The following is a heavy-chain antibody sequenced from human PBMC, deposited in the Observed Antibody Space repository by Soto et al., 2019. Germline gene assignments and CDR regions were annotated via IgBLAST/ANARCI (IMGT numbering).Heavy chain of an antibody. Sequence: PGGSLRLSCAASGFTVSSYSMNWFRQAPGKGLEWVSSISSSSGYIGCADGVKGRVTICRDNAKKSLYLQMNGLRAEDTAVYDWARETHHRSSWSPDYWGKGTLLTLPS. CDR1: GFTVSSYS. J-gene: IGHJ4*02. CDR2: ISSSSGYI. V-gene: IGHV3-21*01. CDR3: ARETHHRSSWSPDY. D-gene: IGHD6-13*01.